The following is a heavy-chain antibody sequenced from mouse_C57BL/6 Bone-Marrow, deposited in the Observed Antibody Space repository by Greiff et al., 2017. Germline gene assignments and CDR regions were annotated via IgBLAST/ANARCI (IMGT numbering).Heavy chain of an antibody. CDR1: GFNIKDDY. V-gene: IGHV14-4*01. CDR3: TKDYGSSEGFAY. J-gene: IGHJ3*01. D-gene: IGHD1-1*01. Sequence: DVQLQESGAELVRPGASVKLSCTASGFNIKDDYMHWVKQRPEQGLEWIGWIDPENGDTEYASKFQGKATITADTSSNTAYLQLSSLTSEDTAVYYCTKDYGSSEGFAYWGQGTLVTVSA. CDR2: IDPENGDT.